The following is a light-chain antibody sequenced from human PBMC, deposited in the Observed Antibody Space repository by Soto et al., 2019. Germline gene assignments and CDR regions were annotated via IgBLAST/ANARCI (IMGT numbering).Light chain of an antibody. J-gene: IGLJ3*02. CDR2: EVT. V-gene: IGLV2-8*01. CDR3: TSYVGNDSWV. CDR1: SSDVGAYKY. Sequence: QSALTQPPSASGSPGQSVTISCTGTSSDVGAYKYVSWYQQYPGKAPKLMIYEVTKRPSGVADRFSGSKSGNTASLTVSGLQAEDEADYYCTSYVGNDSWVFGGGTKVTVL.